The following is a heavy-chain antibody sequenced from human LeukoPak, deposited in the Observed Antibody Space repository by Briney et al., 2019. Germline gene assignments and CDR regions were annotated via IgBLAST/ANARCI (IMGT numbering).Heavy chain of an antibody. CDR1: GFTFDDYA. CDR2: ISWNSGSI. CDR3: ARAVPPPFGTYSSSSYYFDY. V-gene: IGHV3-9*01. D-gene: IGHD6-6*01. J-gene: IGHJ4*02. Sequence: GGSLRLSCAASGFTFDDYAMHWVRQAPGKGLEWVSGISWNSGSIVYADSVKGGFTISRDNAKNSLYLQMNSLRAEDTAVYYCARAVPPPFGTYSSSSYYFDYWGQGTLVTVSS.